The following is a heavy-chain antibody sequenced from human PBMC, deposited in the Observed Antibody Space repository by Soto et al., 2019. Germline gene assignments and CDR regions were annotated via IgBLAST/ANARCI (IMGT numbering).Heavy chain of an antibody. CDR3: ARDIRYCSRTSCFPYHAILKGDFFDY. J-gene: IGHJ4*01. Sequence: LRPSGTAPGXTFSPSWMTGIAQAPGKGLEWVSYFIRSGSTTYYTDSVKGRFTISRDNAHNSLHLQMNSLRAEETDVYYCARDIRYCSRTSCFPYHAILKGDFFDYWGHGTLGTVSS. D-gene: IGHD2-2*01. CDR1: GXTFSPSW. CDR2: FIRSGSTT. V-gene: IGHV3-11*01.